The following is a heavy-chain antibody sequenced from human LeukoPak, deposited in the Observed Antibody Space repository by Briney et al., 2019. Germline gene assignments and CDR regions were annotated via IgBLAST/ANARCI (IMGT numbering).Heavy chain of an antibody. J-gene: IGHJ4*02. V-gene: IGHV4-59*01. D-gene: IGHD5-12*01. CDR1: GGSISSFY. CDR3: ARGWGYSLDY. Sequence: SEALSLTCTVSGGSISSFYWSWIRQPPGKGLEWIGYIYYSGSTNYNPSLKSRVTISVDTSKNQFSLKLSSVTAADTAVYYCARGWGYSLDYWGQGTLVTVSS. CDR2: IYYSGST.